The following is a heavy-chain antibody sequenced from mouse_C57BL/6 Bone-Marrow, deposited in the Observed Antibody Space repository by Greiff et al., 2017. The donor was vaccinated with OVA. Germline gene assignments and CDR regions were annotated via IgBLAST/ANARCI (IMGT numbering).Heavy chain of an antibody. CDR2: IDPSDSYT. CDR3: ARRLPYYFDY. V-gene: IGHV1-50*01. CDR1: GYTFTSYW. J-gene: IGHJ2*01. Sequence: VQLQQPGAELVKPGASVKLSCKASGYTFTSYWMQWVKQRPGQGLEWIGEIDPSDSYTNSNQKFKGKATLTVDTSSSTAYMQLSSLTSEVSAVYYCARRLPYYFDYWGQGTTLTVSS. D-gene: IGHD5-5*01.